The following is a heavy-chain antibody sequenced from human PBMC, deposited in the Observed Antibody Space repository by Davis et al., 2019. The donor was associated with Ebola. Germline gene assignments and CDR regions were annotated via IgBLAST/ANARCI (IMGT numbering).Heavy chain of an antibody. D-gene: IGHD6-6*01. CDR1: GFTFSNYV. J-gene: IGHJ4*02. V-gene: IGHV3-30*18. CDR3: ANDGFIAARPAFDY. CDR2: ISYDGSNK. Sequence: SLKISCAVSGFTFSNYVMYWVRQAPGKGLEWVAVISYDGSNKYYADSVKGRFTISRDNSKNTLYLQMNSLRAEDTAVYYCANDGFIAARPAFDYWGQGTLVTVSS.